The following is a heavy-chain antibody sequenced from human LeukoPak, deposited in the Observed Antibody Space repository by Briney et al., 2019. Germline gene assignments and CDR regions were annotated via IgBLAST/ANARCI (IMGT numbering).Heavy chain of an antibody. D-gene: IGHD6-13*01. J-gene: IGHJ4*02. V-gene: IGHV4-59*01. CDR2: IYYSGST. CDR3: ARGARSGSVLVFDY. Sequence: SETLSLTCTVSGGSISSYYWGWIRQPPGKGLEWIGYIYYSGSTNYNPSLKSRVTISVDTSKNQFSLKLSSVTAADTAVYYCARGARSGSVLVFDYWGQGTLVTVSS. CDR1: GGSISSYY.